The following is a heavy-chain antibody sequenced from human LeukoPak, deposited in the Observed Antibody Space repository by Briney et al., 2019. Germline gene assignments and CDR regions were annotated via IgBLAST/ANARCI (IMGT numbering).Heavy chain of an antibody. CDR3: ARGRRGYGERRTLDY. CDR1: GGSISSGGYY. Sequence: SQTLSLTCTVSGGSISSGGYYWSWIRQHPGKGLEWIGYIHYSGRANYNPSLKSRISISVDTSKSQVSLRLSSVTAADTAVYYCARGRRGYGERRTLDYWGQGTLVTVSS. D-gene: IGHD4-17*01. V-gene: IGHV4-31*03. J-gene: IGHJ4*02. CDR2: IHYSGRA.